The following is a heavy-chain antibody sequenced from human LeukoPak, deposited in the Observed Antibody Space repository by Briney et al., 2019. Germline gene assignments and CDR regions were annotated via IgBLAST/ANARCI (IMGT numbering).Heavy chain of an antibody. CDR2: INHSGST. Sequence: PSETLSLTCAVYGGSFSGYYWSWIRQPPGKGLEWIGEINHSGSTNYNPSLKSRVTISVDTSKNQFSLKLSSVTAADTAVYYCARGGDYYYDRRSAFDIWAKGQWSPSLQ. V-gene: IGHV4-34*01. D-gene: IGHD3-22*01. J-gene: IGHJ3*02. CDR1: GGSFSGYY. CDR3: ARGGDYYYDRRSAFDI.